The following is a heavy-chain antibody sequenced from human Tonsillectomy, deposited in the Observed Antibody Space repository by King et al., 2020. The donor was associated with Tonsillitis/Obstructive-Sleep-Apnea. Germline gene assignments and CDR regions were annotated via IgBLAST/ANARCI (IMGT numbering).Heavy chain of an antibody. D-gene: IGHD6-19*01. J-gene: IGHJ5*02. CDR1: GYTFTSYA. CDR2: INAGNGNT. Sequence: VQLVQSGAEVKKPGASVKVSCKASGYTFTSYAMHWVRQAPGQRLEWMGWINAGNGNTKYSQKFQGRVTITRDTSASTAYMELSSLRSEETAVYYCARGSSIAVAGPRFDPWGQGTLVTVSS. V-gene: IGHV1-3*01. CDR3: ARGSSIAVAGPRFDP.